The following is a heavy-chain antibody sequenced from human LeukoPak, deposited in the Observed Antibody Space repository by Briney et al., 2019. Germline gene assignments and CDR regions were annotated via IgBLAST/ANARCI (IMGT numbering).Heavy chain of an antibody. Sequence: SETLSLTCTVSGGSISSYYWSWIRQPAGKGLKWIGRIYTSGSTNYNPSLKSRVTMSVDTSKNQFSLKLSSVTAADTAVYYCARERRIVVVPAAMYSSWFDPWGQGTLVTVSS. CDR1: GGSISSYY. J-gene: IGHJ5*02. CDR3: ARERRIVVVPAAMYSSWFDP. V-gene: IGHV4-4*07. D-gene: IGHD2-2*01. CDR2: IYTSGST.